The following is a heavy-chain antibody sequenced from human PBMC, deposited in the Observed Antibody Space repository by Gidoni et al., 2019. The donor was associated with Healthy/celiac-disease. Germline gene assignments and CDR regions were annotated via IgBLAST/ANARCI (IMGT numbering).Heavy chain of an antibody. CDR1: GFPFSSYG. CDR3: AKDRSSGYYPY. J-gene: IGHJ4*02. V-gene: IGHV3-30*18. CDR2: ISYDGSNK. D-gene: IGHD3-22*01. Sequence: QVQLVESGGGVVQPGRSMRLSCAASGFPFSSYGMHWVRQAPGKGLEWVAVISYDGSNKYYADSVKGRFTISRDNSKNTLYLQMNSLRAEDTAVYYCAKDRSSGYYPYWGQGTLVTVSS.